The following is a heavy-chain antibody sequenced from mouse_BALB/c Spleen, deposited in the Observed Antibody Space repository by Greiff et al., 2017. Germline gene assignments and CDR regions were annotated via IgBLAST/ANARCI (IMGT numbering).Heavy chain of an antibody. CDR1: GFTFSDYY. V-gene: IGHV5-4*02. CDR2: ISDGGSYT. J-gene: IGHJ4*01. D-gene: IGHD2-2*01. Sequence: DVQLVESGGGLVKPGGSLKLSCAASGFTFSDYYMYWVRQTPEKRLEWVATISDGGSYTYYPDSVKGRFTISRDNAKNNLYLQMSSLKSEDTAMYYCARGYGYDQENYAMDYWGQGTSVTVSS. CDR3: ARGYGYDQENYAMDY.